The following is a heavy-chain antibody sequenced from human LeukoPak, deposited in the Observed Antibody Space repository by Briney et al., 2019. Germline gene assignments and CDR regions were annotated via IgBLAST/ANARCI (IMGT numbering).Heavy chain of an antibody. CDR1: GFTFSSYS. J-gene: IGHJ4*02. CDR2: ITGDSKYI. V-gene: IGHV3-21*01. CDR3: ARDFDYGDY. Sequence: GGYLRLSCAASGFTFSSYSMNWVRQAPGKGLEWVSSITGDSKYIYYADSVRGRFTISRDNAKNSLYLQMNSLRAEDTAVYYCARDFDYGDYWGQGTLVTVSS.